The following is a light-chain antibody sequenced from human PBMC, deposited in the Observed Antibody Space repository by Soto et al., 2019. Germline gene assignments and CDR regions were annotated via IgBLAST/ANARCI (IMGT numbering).Light chain of an antibody. J-gene: IGKJ5*01. CDR2: EVS. CDR3: MQSIQLPIT. V-gene: IGKV2D-29*01. Sequence: EIVLTQSPLSLSVTPGQPASISCKSSQGLVYSDVETYLYWYLLKSGQPPQLLISEVSNRFSGVSDRFRCSGSGTDFTLKISRVDVEDVGVYYCMQSIQLPITFGQGTRLEIK. CDR1: QGLVYSDVETY.